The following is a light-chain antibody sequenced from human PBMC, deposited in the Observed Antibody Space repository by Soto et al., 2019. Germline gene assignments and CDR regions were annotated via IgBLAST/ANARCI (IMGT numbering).Light chain of an antibody. CDR2: DAS. V-gene: IGKV3-11*01. CDR1: QSVSSH. CDR3: QQRSHSYT. Sequence: EIVLTQYPATLSLSPGERATLSCRASQSVSSHVAWYQQKPGQAPRLLSYDASNRATGIPARFSGSGSGTDFTLTISSLEPEDFAVYYCQQRSHSYTFGQGTKLEIK. J-gene: IGKJ2*01.